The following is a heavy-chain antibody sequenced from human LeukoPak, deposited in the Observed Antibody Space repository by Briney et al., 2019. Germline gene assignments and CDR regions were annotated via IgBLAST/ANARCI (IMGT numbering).Heavy chain of an antibody. CDR2: INPNSGGT. V-gene: IGHV1-2*02. CDR3: ARDLLWFGETSDLIEY. Sequence: GASVKVSCKASGYTFTGYYMHWVRQAPGQGLEWMGWINPNSGGTNYAQKFQGRVTMTRDTSISTAYMELSRLRSDDTAVYYCARDLLWFGETSDLIEYWGQGTLVTVSS. J-gene: IGHJ4*02. CDR1: GYTFTGYY. D-gene: IGHD3-10*01.